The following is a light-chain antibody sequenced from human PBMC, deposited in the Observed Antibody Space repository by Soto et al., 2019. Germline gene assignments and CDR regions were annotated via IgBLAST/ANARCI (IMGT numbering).Light chain of an antibody. CDR2: GAS. V-gene: IGKV3-20*01. Sequence: EIVLTQSPGTLSLSPGARATLSCRASQSVSSSYLAWSQQKPGQAPRLLIYGASSRATGIPDRFSGSGYGTDFTLTISRLEPEDFAVYYCQQYGSSPTFGQGTKVDIK. CDR1: QSVSSSY. J-gene: IGKJ1*01. CDR3: QQYGSSPT.